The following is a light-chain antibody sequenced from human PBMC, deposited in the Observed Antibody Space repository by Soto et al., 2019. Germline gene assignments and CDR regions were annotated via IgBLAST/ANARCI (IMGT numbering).Light chain of an antibody. CDR1: QSVSSN. CDR2: GAS. V-gene: IGKV3-15*01. Sequence: EIVMTQSPATLSVSPGERATLSCRASQSVSSNLAWYQQKPGQAPRLLIYGASTRATGIPARFSGSGSGTEFTLTISSLQSEEFEIYFCQQYNNWPPDMTFGQGTKVEIK. CDR3: QQYNNWPPDMT. J-gene: IGKJ1*01.